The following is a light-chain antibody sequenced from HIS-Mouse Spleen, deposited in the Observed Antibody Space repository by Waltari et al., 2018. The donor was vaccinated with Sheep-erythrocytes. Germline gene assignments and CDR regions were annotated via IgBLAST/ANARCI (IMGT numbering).Light chain of an antibody. V-gene: IGKV3-11*01. CDR2: DAS. J-gene: IGKJ2*01. CDR1: QNVSSY. CDR3: QQRSNWYT. Sequence: EIVLTQSPAPLSFSPGERATLSCRAGQNVSSYLAWYQQKPGQAPRLLIYDASNRATGIPARFSGSGSGTDFTLTISSLEPEDFAVYYCQQRSNWYTFGQGTKLDIK.